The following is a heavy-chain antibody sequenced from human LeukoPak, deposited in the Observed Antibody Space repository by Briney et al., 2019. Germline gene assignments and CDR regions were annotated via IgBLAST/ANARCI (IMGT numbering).Heavy chain of an antibody. V-gene: IGHV1-24*01. CDR3: ATGNPFEGRRIYYYHGMDV. D-gene: IGHD1-14*01. Sequence: GASVKVSCKVSGYTLTELSMHWVRQAPGKGLEWMGGFDPEDGETIYAQKFQGRVTMTEDTSTDTAYMELSSLRSEDTAVYYCATGNPFEGRRIYYYHGMDVWGQGTTVTVSS. CDR1: GYTLTELS. J-gene: IGHJ6*02. CDR2: FDPEDGET.